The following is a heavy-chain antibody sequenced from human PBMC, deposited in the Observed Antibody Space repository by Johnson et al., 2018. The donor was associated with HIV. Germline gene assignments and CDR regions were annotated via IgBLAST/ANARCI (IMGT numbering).Heavy chain of an antibody. CDR3: ARDNGAVAGPEGAFDI. CDR2: ISWNSGRI. CDR1: GFTFDDHA. V-gene: IGHV3-9*01. J-gene: IGHJ3*02. Sequence: VQLVESGGALVQPGGSLRLSCAASGFTFDDHALHWVRQAPGKGLEWVSGISWNSGRIGYADSVKGRFTISRDNSKNTLYLQMNSLRAEDTAVYYCARDNGAVAGPEGAFDIWGQGTMVTVSS. D-gene: IGHD6-19*01.